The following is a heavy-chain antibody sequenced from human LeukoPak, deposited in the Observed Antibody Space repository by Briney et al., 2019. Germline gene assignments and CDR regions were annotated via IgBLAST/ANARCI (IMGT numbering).Heavy chain of an antibody. D-gene: IGHD3-22*01. CDR2: ISDSGGST. CDR3: AKGQTYFFDSSGQYYSDY. J-gene: IGHJ4*02. Sequence: GGSLRLSCTGSGFTFSNYAVTWVRQAPGKGLEWVSGISDSGGSTYYADSVRGRFNIYRDNSKNTLYLQMNSLRAEDTAIYYCAKGQTYFFDSSGQYYSDYWGQGTLVTVSS. CDR1: GFTFSNYA. V-gene: IGHV3-23*01.